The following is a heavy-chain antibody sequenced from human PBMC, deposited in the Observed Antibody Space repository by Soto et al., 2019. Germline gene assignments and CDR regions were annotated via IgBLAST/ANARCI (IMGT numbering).Heavy chain of an antibody. CDR2: ISAHNGNT. V-gene: IGHV1-18*01. D-gene: IGHD1-1*01. Sequence: QVHLVQSGAEVKKPGASVKVSCQGSGYAFTTYGITWVRQAPGQGLEWMGWISAHNGNTNYAQKLGGRGTVTRDTSTSTAYMELGSLRYDDTAVYYCARGRYGDYWGQGALVTVSS. CDR3: ARGRYGDY. J-gene: IGHJ4*02. CDR1: GYAFTTYG.